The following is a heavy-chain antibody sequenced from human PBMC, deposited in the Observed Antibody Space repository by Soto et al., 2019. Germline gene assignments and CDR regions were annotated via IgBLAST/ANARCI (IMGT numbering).Heavy chain of an antibody. CDR2: INAGNGNT. D-gene: IGHD2-15*01. Sequence: SVQVSCTASGYTFTSYPIHCVRQDPGQRLAWMGWINAGNGNTKYSQKFERRVTITRDTSASTAYMELSSVRSEDTAVYYCARGGYCSGGSCYSSGWFDPWGQGTVVTVYS. CDR3: ARGGYCSGGSCYSSGWFDP. CDR1: GYTFTSYP. J-gene: IGHJ5*02. V-gene: IGHV1-3*01.